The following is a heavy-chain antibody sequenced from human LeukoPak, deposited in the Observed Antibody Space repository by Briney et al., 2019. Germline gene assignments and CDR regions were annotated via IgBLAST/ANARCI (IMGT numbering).Heavy chain of an antibody. J-gene: IGHJ6*04. V-gene: IGHV3-30*18. D-gene: IGHD3-9*01. CDR2: ISYDGSNK. CDR3: VKVTVRYLDMALGMGV. CDR1: GFTFSSYG. Sequence: GGSLRLSCAASGFTFSSYGMHWVRQAPGKGLEWVAVISYDGSNKYYADSVKGRFTISRDNSKNTLYLQMSSLRAEDRAVYYCVKVTVRYLDMALGMGVRGKGNTGTVSS.